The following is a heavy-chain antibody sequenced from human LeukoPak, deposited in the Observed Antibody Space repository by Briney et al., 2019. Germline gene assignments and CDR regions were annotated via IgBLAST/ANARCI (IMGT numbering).Heavy chain of an antibody. CDR3: ASGFLDDFWSGHF. V-gene: IGHV3-7*01. CDR1: EFTFFTYW. J-gene: IGHJ4*02. D-gene: IGHD3-3*01. CDR2: IKQDGSEK. Sequence: GGPLRLSCTASEFTFFTYWMSWVRQAPGKGLEWVANIKQDGSEKYYVDSVKGRFTISRDNAMKSLYLQMNSLRAEDTAVYYCASGFLDDFWSGHFWGQGTLVTVSS.